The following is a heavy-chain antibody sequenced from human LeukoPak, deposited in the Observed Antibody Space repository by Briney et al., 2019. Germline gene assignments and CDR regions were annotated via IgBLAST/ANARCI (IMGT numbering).Heavy chain of an antibody. CDR1: GFTFDDYA. V-gene: IGHV3-43D*04. CDR3: AKDQGYDSSGYVPA. CDR2: ISWDGGST. J-gene: IGHJ4*02. Sequence: GGSLRLSCAASGFTFDDYAMHWVRQAPGKGLEWVCLISWDGGSTYYADSVKGRFTISRDNSKNSLYLQMNSLRAEDTALYYCAKDQGYDSSGYVPAWGQGPLVTVSS. D-gene: IGHD3-22*01.